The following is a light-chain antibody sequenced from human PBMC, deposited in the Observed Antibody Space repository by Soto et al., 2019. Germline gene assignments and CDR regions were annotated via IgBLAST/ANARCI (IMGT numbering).Light chain of an antibody. J-gene: IGKJ2*01. CDR3: QQYNSYLYT. V-gene: IGKV1-5*01. CDR1: QSISSW. CDR2: GAS. Sequence: DIQMTQSPSTLSASVGDRVTITCRASQSISSWLAWYQQKPGKAPKLLIYGASSLESGVPSRFSGSGSGTEFPLTISSLHPDDFETYYCQQYNSYLYTFGQGTKLEIK.